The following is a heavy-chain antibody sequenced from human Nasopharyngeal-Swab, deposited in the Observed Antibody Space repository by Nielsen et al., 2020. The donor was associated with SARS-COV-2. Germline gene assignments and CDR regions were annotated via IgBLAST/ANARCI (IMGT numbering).Heavy chain of an antibody. CDR1: GGSIISEDHY. CDR2: IYFSGSI. Sequence: SETLSLTCSVSGGSIISEDHYWGWIRQCPGKGLEWLGSIYFSGSIYHNPSLRSRVTMSVDTSKNEFSLKLTSVTAADTAVYYCARDRRRDGYKSLDYWGQGTLVTVSS. CDR3: ARDRRRDGYKSLDY. D-gene: IGHD5-24*01. J-gene: IGHJ4*02. V-gene: IGHV4-39*07.